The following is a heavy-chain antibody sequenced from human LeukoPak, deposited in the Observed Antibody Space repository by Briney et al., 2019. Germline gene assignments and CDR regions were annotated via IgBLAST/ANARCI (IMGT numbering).Heavy chain of an antibody. J-gene: IGHJ4*02. CDR3: AREHPGGGLGELSLYDY. D-gene: IGHD3-16*02. CDR2: ISWNSGSI. V-gene: IGHV3-20*04. Sequence: GGSLRLSCAASGFTFSSYAMSWVRQAPGKGLEWVSGISWNSGSIGYADSVKGRFTISRDNAKNSLYLQMNSLRAEDTAVYYCAREHPGGGLGELSLYDYWGQGTLVTVSS. CDR1: GFTFSSYA.